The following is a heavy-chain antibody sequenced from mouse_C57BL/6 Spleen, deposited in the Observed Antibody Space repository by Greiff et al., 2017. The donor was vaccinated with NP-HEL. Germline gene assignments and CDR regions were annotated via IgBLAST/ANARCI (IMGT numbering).Heavy chain of an antibody. Sequence: VQLQQSGPELVKPGASVKISCKASGYTFTDYYMNWVKQSHGKSLEWIGDINPNNGGTSYNQKFKGKATLTVDKSSSTAYMELRSLTSEDSAVYYCARTNVYPWFAYWGQGTLVTVSA. J-gene: IGHJ3*01. CDR2: INPNNGGT. V-gene: IGHV1-26*01. D-gene: IGHD2-1*01. CDR1: GYTFTDYY. CDR3: ARTNVYPWFAY.